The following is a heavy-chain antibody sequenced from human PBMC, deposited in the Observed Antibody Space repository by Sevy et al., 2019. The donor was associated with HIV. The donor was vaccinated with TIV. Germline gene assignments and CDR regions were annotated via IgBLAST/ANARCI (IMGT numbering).Heavy chain of an antibody. J-gene: IGHJ4*02. V-gene: IGHV3-23*01. CDR3: VKEVSQYSYSDY. CDR1: GFTFSNYA. Sequence: GGSLRLSCAASGFTFSNYAMSWVRQTPGKGLEWVSAISGSADATYYTDPVKGRFTIARDNSKNTVYLQMNSLRAEDTAVYYCVKEVSQYSYSDYWGQGTLVTVSS. CDR2: ISGSADAT. D-gene: IGHD5-18*01.